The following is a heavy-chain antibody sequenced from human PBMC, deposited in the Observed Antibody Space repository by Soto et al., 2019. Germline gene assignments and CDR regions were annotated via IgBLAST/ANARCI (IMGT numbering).Heavy chain of an antibody. CDR2: ITAGNGNT. D-gene: IGHD6-13*01. Sequence: ASVTVSCKACGYTSTSCAMHSVRQATRQRLEWMGWITAGNGNTKYSQKFQGRVTITRDTSASTAYMELSSLRSEDTVVHSCATGISLFHWFAPLGQRTLVPVSS. CDR3: ATGISLFHWFAP. J-gene: IGHJ5*02. CDR1: GYTSTSCA. V-gene: IGHV1-3*01.